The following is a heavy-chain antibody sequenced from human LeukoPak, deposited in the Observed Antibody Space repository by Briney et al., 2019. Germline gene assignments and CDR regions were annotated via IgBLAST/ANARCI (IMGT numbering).Heavy chain of an antibody. D-gene: IGHD2-15*01. J-gene: IGHJ4*02. CDR1: GGSISSYY. CDR2: IYYSGST. CDR3: ARHERHATKFVVVVAAADY. Sequence: SETLSLTCTVSGGSISSYYWGWIRQPPGKGLEWIGSIYYSGSTYYNPSLKSRVTISVDTSKNQFSLKLSSVTAADTAVYYCARHERHATKFVVVVAAADYWGQGTLVTVSS. V-gene: IGHV4-39*01.